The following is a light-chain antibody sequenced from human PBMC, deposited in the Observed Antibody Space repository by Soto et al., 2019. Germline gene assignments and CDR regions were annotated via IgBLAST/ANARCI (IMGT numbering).Light chain of an antibody. CDR1: QSFDNSY. CDR3: LQYRSSPDT. CDR2: GAS. V-gene: IGKV3-20*01. J-gene: IGKJ1*01. Sequence: EIVLTQSPGTLSLSPGERATLSCRASQSFDNSYLAWYQQKPGQAPRLLIYGASSRATGIPDRFSGSRSVTDFALNISILEPADFAVYCCLQYRSSPDTFGQGTKVE.